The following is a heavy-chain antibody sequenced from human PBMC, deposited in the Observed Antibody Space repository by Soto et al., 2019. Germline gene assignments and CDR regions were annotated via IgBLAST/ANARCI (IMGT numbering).Heavy chain of an antibody. CDR2: IRSSSSTI. CDR3: ARDYYESSGYYALFDY. V-gene: IGHV3-48*01. D-gene: IGHD3-22*01. J-gene: IGHJ4*02. Sequence: EVQLVESGGGLVQPGGSLRLSCAASGFTFSSYSMNWVRQAPGKGLEWVSYIRSSSSTIYYADSVKGRFTISRDNAKNSLYLQMNSLRAEDTAVYYCARDYYESSGYYALFDYWGQGTRVTVSS. CDR1: GFTFSSYS.